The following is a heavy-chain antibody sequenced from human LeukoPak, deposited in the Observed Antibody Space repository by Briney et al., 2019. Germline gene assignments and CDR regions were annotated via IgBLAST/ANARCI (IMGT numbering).Heavy chain of an antibody. V-gene: IGHV3-7*01. Sequence: GGSLRLSCAVSGFTFSNFWMSWVRQAPGRGLEWVANIHPEGNEKYHVESVKGRFTISRDNAKNSLFLQMNGLRAEDTAIYYCARDKIVGASKFDYWGQGTLVTVSS. CDR1: GFTFSNFW. CDR3: ARDKIVGASKFDY. CDR2: IHPEGNEK. J-gene: IGHJ4*02. D-gene: IGHD1-26*01.